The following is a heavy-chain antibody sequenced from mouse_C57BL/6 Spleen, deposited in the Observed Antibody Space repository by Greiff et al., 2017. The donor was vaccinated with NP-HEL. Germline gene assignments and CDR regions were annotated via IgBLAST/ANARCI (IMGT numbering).Heavy chain of an antibody. V-gene: IGHV5-6*01. CDR1: GFTFSSYG. J-gene: IGHJ2*01. CDR2: ISSGGSYT. D-gene: IGHD2-4*01. CDR3: ARRGSTMITTTNFDY. Sequence: EVKLMESGGDLVKPGGSLKLSCAASGFTFSSYGMSWVRQTPDKRLEWVATISSGGSYTYYPDSVKGRFTISRDNAKNTLYLQMSSLKSEDTAMYYCARRGSTMITTTNFDYWGQGTTLTVSS.